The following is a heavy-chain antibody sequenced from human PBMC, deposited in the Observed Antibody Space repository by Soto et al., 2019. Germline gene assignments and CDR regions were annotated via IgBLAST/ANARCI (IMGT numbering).Heavy chain of an antibody. D-gene: IGHD2-15*01. Sequence: GGSLRLSCAASGFTFSSYSMNWVRQAPGKGLEWVSYISSSSSTIYYADSVKGRFTISRDNAKNSLYLQMNSLRAEDTAVYYCARYPNLVVQRYYFDYWGQGTLVTVSS. CDR2: ISSSSSTI. V-gene: IGHV3-48*01. J-gene: IGHJ4*02. CDR3: ARYPNLVVQRYYFDY. CDR1: GFTFSSYS.